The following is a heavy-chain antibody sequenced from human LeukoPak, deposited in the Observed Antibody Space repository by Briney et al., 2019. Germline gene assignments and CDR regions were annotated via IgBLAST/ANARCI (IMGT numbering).Heavy chain of an antibody. CDR1: GFTFSSYA. J-gene: IGHJ4*02. CDR3: AAAAAPSYFHF. V-gene: IGHV3-7*01. CDR2: IKHDRSEK. Sequence: GGSLRLSCAASGFTFSSYAVSWVRQAPGKGLEWVANIKHDRSEKYYVDSVKGRFTISRDNAKNSLYLQMSSLRAEDTAVYYCAAAAAPSYFHFWGQGTLVTVSS. D-gene: IGHD6-13*01.